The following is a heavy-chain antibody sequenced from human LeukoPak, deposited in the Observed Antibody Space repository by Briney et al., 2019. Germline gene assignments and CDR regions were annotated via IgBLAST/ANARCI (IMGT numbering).Heavy chain of an antibody. CDR2: ISAYNGNT. CDR3: ARCPDVVTAIPDY. D-gene: IGHD2-21*02. Sequence: ASVKVSCKASGYTFNSYGISWVRQAPGQRLKRMGWISAYNGNTNYAQKPQGRVTMTTATSTSTAYMELRSRRSDDTAVYYCARCPDVVTAIPDYWGQGTLVTVSS. V-gene: IGHV1-18*01. J-gene: IGHJ4*02. CDR1: GYTFNSYG.